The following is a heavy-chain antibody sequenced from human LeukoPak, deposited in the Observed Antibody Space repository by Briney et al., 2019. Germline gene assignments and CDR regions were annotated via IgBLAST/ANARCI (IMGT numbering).Heavy chain of an antibody. J-gene: IGHJ6*04. D-gene: IGHD2-15*01. V-gene: IGHV4-38-2*02. CDR2: IYHSGST. CDR1: GYSISSGYY. CDR3: AREVGCSGGSCHPYYYYYYGMDV. Sequence: SETLSLTCAVSGYSISSGYYWGWIRQPPGKGLEWIGSIYHSGSTYYNPSLKSRVTISVDTSKNQFSLKLSSVTAADTAAYYCAREVGCSGGSCHPYYYYYYGMDVWGKGTTVTVSS.